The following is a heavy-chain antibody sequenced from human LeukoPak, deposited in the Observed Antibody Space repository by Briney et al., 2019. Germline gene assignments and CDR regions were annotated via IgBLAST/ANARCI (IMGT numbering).Heavy chain of an antibody. J-gene: IGHJ4*02. CDR1: GYTFTNYG. V-gene: IGHV1-18*01. CDR3: ATEGGWGPTDYGDNVY. CDR2: ISPYKGNT. Sequence: ASVKVSCKASGYTFTNYGITWVRQAPGQGLEWMGWISPYKGNTNYAQNLQGRVTMTTDTSTSTAYMEVRSLRSDDTAVYYCATEGGWGPTDYGDNVYWGQGTLATVSS. D-gene: IGHD4-17*01.